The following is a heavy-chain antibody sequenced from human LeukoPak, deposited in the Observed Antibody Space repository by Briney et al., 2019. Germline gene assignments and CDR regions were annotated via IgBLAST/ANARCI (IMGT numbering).Heavy chain of an antibody. J-gene: IGHJ4*02. D-gene: IGHD6-19*01. CDR2: ISGSGGST. CDR1: GFTFSSYG. V-gene: IGHV3-23*01. CDR3: ATTMGSIAVTGRADY. Sequence: HPGGSLRLSCAASGFTFSSYGMSWVRQAPGKGLEWVSAISGSGGSTYYADSVKGRFTISRDNSKNTLYLQMNSLRAEDTAVYYCATTMGSIAVTGRADYWGQGTLVTVSS.